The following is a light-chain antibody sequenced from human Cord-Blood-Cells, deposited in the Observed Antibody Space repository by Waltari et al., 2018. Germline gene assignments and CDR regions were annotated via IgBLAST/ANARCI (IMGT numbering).Light chain of an antibody. Sequence: DIVMTQSPDSLAVSLGEGATINCKSSLSVLYSSNNKNYLAWYQQKPGQPPKLLIYWASTRESGVPDRFSGSGSGTDFTLTISSLQAEDVAVYYCQQYYSTPYTFGQGTKLEIK. CDR3: QQYYSTPYT. CDR1: LSVLYSSNNKNY. J-gene: IGKJ2*01. V-gene: IGKV4-1*01. CDR2: WAS.